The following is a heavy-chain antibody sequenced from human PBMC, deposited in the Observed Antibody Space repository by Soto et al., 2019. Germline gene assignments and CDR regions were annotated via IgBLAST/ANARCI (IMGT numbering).Heavy chain of an antibody. J-gene: IGHJ3*01. V-gene: IGHV3-23*01. CDR2: IDGSGAA. CDR1: GYVFSNYA. CDR3: ARXXSNRGFAFDA. Sequence: EVQLLESGGDLGQPGGSLRLSCVASGYVFSNYAMAXVRQVPGKGLQWVSRIDGSGAAHYGDSVKGRFTMSRDNSKNTLFLQLDRLRVEDTAVYFCARXXSNRGFAFDAXGQGTWVAVSS. D-gene: IGHD3-10*01.